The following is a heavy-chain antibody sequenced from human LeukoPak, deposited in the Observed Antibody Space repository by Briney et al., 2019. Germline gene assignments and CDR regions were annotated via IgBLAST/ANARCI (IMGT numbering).Heavy chain of an antibody. CDR1: GGSFSGYY. V-gene: IGHV4-34*01. J-gene: IGHJ4*02. D-gene: IGHD6-13*01. Sequence: PSETLSLTCAVYGGSFSGYYWSWIRQPPGKGPEWIGEINHSGSTNYNPSLKSRVTISVDTSKNQFSLKLSSVTAADTAVYYCARVSSSSWRFLDYWGQGTLVTVSS. CDR3: ARVSSSSWRFLDY. CDR2: INHSGST.